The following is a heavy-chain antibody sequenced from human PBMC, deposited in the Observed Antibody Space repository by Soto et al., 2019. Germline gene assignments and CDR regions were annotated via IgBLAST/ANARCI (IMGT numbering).Heavy chain of an antibody. V-gene: IGHV1-69*01. CDR3: ARGGSGDVWFNEF. D-gene: IGHD2-15*01. J-gene: IGHJ4*02. CDR1: GGLFSSYA. Sequence: QEQLVQSGAEVKQPGSSVKVSCKASGGLFSSYAISWVRQAPGQGLEWMGGIIPVFSTAYYAQKFQGRVTITADESTNTAYMELSSLRSEDTAMYYCARGGSGDVWFNEFWGQGSLVTVSS. CDR2: IIPVFSTA.